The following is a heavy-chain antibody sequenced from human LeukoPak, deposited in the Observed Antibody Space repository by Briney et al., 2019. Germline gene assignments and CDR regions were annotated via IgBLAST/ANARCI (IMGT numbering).Heavy chain of an antibody. CDR1: GGTFSSYA. Sequence: ASVKVSCKASGGTFSSYAISWVRQAPGQGLEWMGGIIPIFGTANYAQKFQGRVTITTDESTCTAYMELSSLRSEETAVYYWARDRFYGRSGYYHGGGAFDIWGQGTMVTVSS. J-gene: IGHJ3*02. CDR2: IIPIFGTA. CDR3: ARDRFYGRSGYYHGGGAFDI. V-gene: IGHV1-69*05. D-gene: IGHD3-22*01.